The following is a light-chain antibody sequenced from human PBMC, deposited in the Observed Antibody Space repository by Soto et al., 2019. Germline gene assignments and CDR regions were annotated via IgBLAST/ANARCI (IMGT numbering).Light chain of an antibody. J-gene: IGKJ1*01. Sequence: EIVLTQSPGTLSLSPGERATLSCRASHSVSSSFLAWYQQKPGQAPRLLIYGASSRATGIPDRFSGSGSGTDFTLTISRLEPEDFAVYYCQEYNTWPWTFGQGTKVDIK. V-gene: IGKV3-20*01. CDR1: HSVSSSF. CDR3: QEYNTWPWT. CDR2: GAS.